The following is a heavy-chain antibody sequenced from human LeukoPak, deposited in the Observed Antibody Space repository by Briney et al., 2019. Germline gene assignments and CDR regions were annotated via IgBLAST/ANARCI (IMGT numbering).Heavy chain of an antibody. J-gene: IGHJ2*01. CDR2: IYYSGST. Sequence: SETLSLTCAVSGYSISSTNWWGWIRQPPGQGLEWIGYIYYSGSTNYNPSLKSRVTISVDTSKNQFSLKLSSVTAADTALYYCARGIWEMATIPYWYFDIWGRGTLVTVSS. CDR1: GYSISSTNW. V-gene: IGHV4-28*03. D-gene: IGHD5-24*01. CDR3: ARGIWEMATIPYWYFDI.